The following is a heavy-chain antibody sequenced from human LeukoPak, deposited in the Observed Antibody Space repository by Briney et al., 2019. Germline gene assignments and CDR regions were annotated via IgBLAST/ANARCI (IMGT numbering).Heavy chain of an antibody. D-gene: IGHD2-2*01. Sequence: GASVKVSCKASGGTFSSYAISWVRQAPGQGLEWMGGIIPIFGTANYAQKFQGRVTITADESTSTAYMELSSLRSEDTAVYYCARDPIGCSSTSCYGDNWFDPWGQGTLVTVSS. CDR2: IIPIFGTA. CDR3: ARDPIGCSSTSCYGDNWFDP. V-gene: IGHV1-69*13. J-gene: IGHJ5*02. CDR1: GGTFSSYA.